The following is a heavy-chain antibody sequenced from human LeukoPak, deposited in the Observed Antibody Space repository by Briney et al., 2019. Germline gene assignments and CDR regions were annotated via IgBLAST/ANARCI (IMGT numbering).Heavy chain of an antibody. D-gene: IGHD3-22*01. Sequence: KPSETLSLTCTVSGGSISSGGYYWSWIRQHPGKGLEWIGYIYYSGSTYYNPSLKSRVTISVDTSKNQLSLKLSSVTAADTAVYYCARDYYDSSGSWFDPWGQGALVTVSS. CDR3: ARDYYDSSGSWFDP. V-gene: IGHV4-31*03. CDR1: GGSISSGGYY. J-gene: IGHJ5*02. CDR2: IYYSGST.